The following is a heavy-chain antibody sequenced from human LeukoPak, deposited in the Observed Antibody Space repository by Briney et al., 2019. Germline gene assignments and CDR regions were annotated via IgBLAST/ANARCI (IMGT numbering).Heavy chain of an antibody. CDR3: AKDRVGGALEF. CDR1: GFTFSKTW. D-gene: IGHD2-21*01. V-gene: IGHV3-7*04. CDR2: IMEDGSVQ. Sequence: GGSLRLSCEASGFTFSKTWMSWVRQAPGKGLEWVACIMEDGSVQKYVDSVRGRFTISRDNARNSLYLQMNSLRVEDTAVYYCAKDRVGGALEFWGQGTLATVSS. J-gene: IGHJ4*02.